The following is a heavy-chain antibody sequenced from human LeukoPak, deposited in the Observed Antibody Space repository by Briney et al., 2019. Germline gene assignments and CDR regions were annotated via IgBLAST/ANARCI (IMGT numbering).Heavy chain of an antibody. Sequence: PGRSLRLSCAASGFTFNHYGMHWVRQAPGKGLEWVSSISSSSSYIYYGDSVKGRFTISRDNAKNSLYLQMNSLRAEDTAVYYCARGVPYYDFWSGYYPLDYWGQGTLVTVSS. CDR3: ARGVPYYDFWSGYYPLDY. V-gene: IGHV3-21*01. D-gene: IGHD3-3*01. CDR2: ISSSSSYI. J-gene: IGHJ4*02. CDR1: GFTFNHYG.